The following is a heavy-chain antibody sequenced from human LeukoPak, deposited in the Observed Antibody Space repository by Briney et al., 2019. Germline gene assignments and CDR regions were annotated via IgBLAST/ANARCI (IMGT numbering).Heavy chain of an antibody. V-gene: IGHV5-51*01. Sequence: GESLKISCKGSGYSFTSYWIGWVRQMPGKGLEWMGIIYPGDSDTRYSPSFQGQVTISADKSISTAYLQWSSLKASDTAMYYCARHQVVDYGDSHGTGYYYYMDVWGKGTTVTISS. CDR1: GYSFTSYW. J-gene: IGHJ6*03. CDR3: ARHQVVDYGDSHGTGYYYYMDV. D-gene: IGHD4-17*01. CDR2: IYPGDSDT.